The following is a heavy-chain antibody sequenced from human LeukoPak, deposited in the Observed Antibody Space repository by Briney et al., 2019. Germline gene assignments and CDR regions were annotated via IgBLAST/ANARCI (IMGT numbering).Heavy chain of an antibody. CDR3: ARGSPTPDY. D-gene: IGHD1-26*01. J-gene: IGHJ4*02. V-gene: IGHV4-59*01. Sequence: PSETLSLTCTVSGGSINNYYWSWIRQPPGKGLEWIGYIYYSGTTNYNPSLKSRVTLSVDTSKNQFSLRLTSVTAADTAVYFCARGSPTPDYWGQGTLVTVSP. CDR1: GGSINNYY. CDR2: IYYSGTT.